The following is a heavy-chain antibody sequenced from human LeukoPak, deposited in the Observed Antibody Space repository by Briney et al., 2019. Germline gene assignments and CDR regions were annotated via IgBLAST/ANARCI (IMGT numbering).Heavy chain of an antibody. D-gene: IGHD3-22*01. CDR3: ALAKNYYYGLDY. V-gene: IGHV3-30*03. CDR1: GFTFSSYG. Sequence: PGGSLRLSCAASGFTFSSYGMHWVRQAPGKGLEWVAVISYDGSNKYYADSVKGRFTISRDNSKNTLYLQMNSLRAEDTAVYYCALAKNYYYGLDYWGQGTLVTASS. CDR2: ISYDGSNK. J-gene: IGHJ4*02.